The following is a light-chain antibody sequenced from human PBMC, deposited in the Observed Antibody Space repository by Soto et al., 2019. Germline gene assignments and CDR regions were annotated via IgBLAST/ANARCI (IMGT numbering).Light chain of an antibody. CDR3: SSYAGSNIL. V-gene: IGLV2-8*01. CDR2: AVS. Sequence: QSALTQPPSASGSPGQSVTISCTGTSSDVGGYNYVSWYQQYPGKAPKLMIYAVSTRPSGVPDRFSGSKSGNTASLTVSGLQAEDEADYYCSSYAGSNILFGGGTKLTVL. CDR1: SSDVGGYNY. J-gene: IGLJ2*01.